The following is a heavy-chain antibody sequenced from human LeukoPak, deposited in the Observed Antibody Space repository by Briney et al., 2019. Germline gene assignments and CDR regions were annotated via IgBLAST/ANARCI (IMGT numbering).Heavy chain of an antibody. V-gene: IGHV1-46*01. CDR1: GYTFTSYY. J-gene: IGHJ5*02. Sequence: GASVKVSCKASGYTFTSYYMHWVRQAPGQGLEWMGIINPSGGSTSYAQKLQGRVTMTRDTSTSTVYMELSSLRSEDTAVYYCARDYYDSSGYPRSYNWFDPWGQGTLVTVSS. D-gene: IGHD3-22*01. CDR2: INPSGGST. CDR3: ARDYYDSSGYPRSYNWFDP.